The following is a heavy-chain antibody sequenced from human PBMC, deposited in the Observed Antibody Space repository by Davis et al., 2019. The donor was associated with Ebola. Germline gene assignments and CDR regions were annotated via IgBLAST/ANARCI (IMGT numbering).Heavy chain of an antibody. Sequence: ASVKVSCETSGYTFSTYGLTWVRQAPGQGLEWMGWISGYSGNTNYAQEFQDRVTMTTDTSTTTVYMELRSLRSDDTAVYYCARGPAGDVVVTIPFDHWGQGTLVTVSS. CDR2: ISGYSGNT. V-gene: IGHV1-18*01. D-gene: IGHD2-21*02. CDR3: ARGPAGDVVVTIPFDH. J-gene: IGHJ4*02. CDR1: GYTFSTYG.